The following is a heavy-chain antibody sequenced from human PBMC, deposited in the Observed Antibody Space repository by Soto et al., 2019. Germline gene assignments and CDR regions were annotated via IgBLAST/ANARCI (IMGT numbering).Heavy chain of an antibody. CDR3: TRGQDARSHSANPYYFDY. D-gene: IGHD1-26*01. CDR2: IIPLLGTT. V-gene: IGHV1-69*01. CDR1: GGIFKYSA. Sequence: QVQLVQGGGEMKKPGSAVKVSCKASGGIFKYSAFFWVRQAPGQGLEWMGGIIPLLGTTHSAPKFQGRVTVTADESTNTAYMELSSLKSEDTALYYCTRGQDARSHSANPYYFDYWGQGTLITVSS. J-gene: IGHJ4*02.